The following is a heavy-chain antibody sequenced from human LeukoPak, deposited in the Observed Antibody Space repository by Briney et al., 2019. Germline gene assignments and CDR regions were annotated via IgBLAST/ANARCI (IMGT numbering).Heavy chain of an antibody. D-gene: IGHD1-7*01. J-gene: IGHJ4*02. CDR1: GGSFSWGGSY. Sequence: PSETLSLTCTISGGSFSWGGSYWSWIRQAPGKGLEWLGYIFHNGDTYYNSSLKSRVSLSVDKANKKFSLRLTSVTAADTAVYFCARDSRLASRTGTFDSWGQGTLVIVSS. V-gene: IGHV4-30-2*01. CDR2: IFHNGDT. CDR3: ARDSRLASRTGTFDS.